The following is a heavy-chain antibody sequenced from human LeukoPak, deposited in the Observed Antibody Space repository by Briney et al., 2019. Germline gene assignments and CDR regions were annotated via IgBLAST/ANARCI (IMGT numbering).Heavy chain of an antibody. CDR1: GYTFTGYY. Sequence: GASVKVSCKASGYTFTGYYIHWVRQAPGHGLEWMGWISPNTGGTDYAQRFQGRVTMTRDTSITTTYLELRGLTSDDTAVYYCARHGYCGNPRCYPDYYYIDAWGKGTKVTVSS. J-gene: IGHJ6*03. CDR3: ARHGYCGNPRCYPDYYYIDA. V-gene: IGHV1-2*02. D-gene: IGHD2-2*03. CDR2: ISPNTGGT.